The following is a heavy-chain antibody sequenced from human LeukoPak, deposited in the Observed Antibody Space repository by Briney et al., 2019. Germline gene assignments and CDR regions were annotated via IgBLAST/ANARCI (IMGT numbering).Heavy chain of an antibody. CDR3: ARYLNWYSGYLFDY. D-gene: IGHD5-12*01. J-gene: IGHJ4*02. Sequence: PSETLSLTCTASGGSMSSYYWSWIRQPAGKGLEWIGRIYTSGSTNYNPSLKSRVSMSVDTSKNQFSLKLSSVTAADTAVYYCARYLNWYSGYLFDYWGQGTLVTVSS. CDR2: IYTSGST. V-gene: IGHV4-4*07. CDR1: GGSMSSYY.